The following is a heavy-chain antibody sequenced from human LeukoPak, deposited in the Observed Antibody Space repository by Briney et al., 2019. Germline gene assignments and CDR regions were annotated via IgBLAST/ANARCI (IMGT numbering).Heavy chain of an antibody. Sequence: GGSLRLSCAASGFSFRSYDMQWVRQAPGEGLEWVAVISYDGSNQYYADSVKGRFTISRDNSKNTLYLQMNSLRAEDTAVYYCARDLGYSYGGFDPWGQGTLVTVSS. V-gene: IGHV3-30*03. CDR3: ARDLGYSYGGFDP. CDR2: ISYDGSNQ. CDR1: GFSFRSYD. J-gene: IGHJ5*02. D-gene: IGHD5-18*01.